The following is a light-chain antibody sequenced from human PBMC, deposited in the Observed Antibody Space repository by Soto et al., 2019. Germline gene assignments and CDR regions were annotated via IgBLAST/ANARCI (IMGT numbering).Light chain of an antibody. CDR3: QQSYNLPRT. V-gene: IGKV1-5*03. CDR1: QAISSW. J-gene: IGKJ1*01. Sequence: DIQMTQSPSTLSGSVGDRVTITCRASQAISSWLAWYQQKPGKAPKLLIYKASTLKSGVPSRFSGSGSGTDFTLTINGLQPEDFASYWCQQSYNLPRTFGPGTKVDIK. CDR2: KAS.